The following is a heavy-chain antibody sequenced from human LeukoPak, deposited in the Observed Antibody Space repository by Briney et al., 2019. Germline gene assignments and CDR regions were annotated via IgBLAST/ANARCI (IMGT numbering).Heavy chain of an antibody. D-gene: IGHD6-6*01. CDR3: ARGDDGASSSTPKGCWVDY. Sequence: ASVRVSCKASGYSFTNWGITWVRQAPGQGLEWMGWISTRNGDTNSAQNLQGRITMTRDTSTNTAFMELRSLRSDDTAVYYCARGDDGASSSTPKGCWVDYWGQGTLVTVSS. V-gene: IGHV1-18*01. CDR1: GYSFTNWG. CDR2: ISTRNGDT. J-gene: IGHJ4*02.